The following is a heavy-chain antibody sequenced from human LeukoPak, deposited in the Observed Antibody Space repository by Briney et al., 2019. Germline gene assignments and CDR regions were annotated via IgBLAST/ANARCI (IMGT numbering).Heavy chain of an antibody. CDR3: ARDLYYYDSSGYYYPGGSDY. CDR2: IKQDGSEK. D-gene: IGHD3-22*01. V-gene: IGHV3-7*01. CDR1: GFSFVSHW. Sequence: GGSLRLSCVASGFSFVSHWMTWVRQAPGKGLEWVANIKQDGSEKYYVDSVKGRFTISRDNAKNSLYLQMNSLRAEDTAVYYCARDLYYYDSSGYYYPGGSDYWGQGTLVTVSS. J-gene: IGHJ4*02.